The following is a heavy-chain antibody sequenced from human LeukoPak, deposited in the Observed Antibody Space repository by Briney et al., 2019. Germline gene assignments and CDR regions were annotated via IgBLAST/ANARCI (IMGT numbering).Heavy chain of an antibody. CDR2: IYYSGST. CDR1: GGSISSSSYY. CDR3: ARHDYDFWSGYFRY. D-gene: IGHD3-3*01. Sequence: PSETLSLTCTVSGGSISSSSYYWGWIRQPPGKGLEWIGSIYYSGSTYHNPSLKSRVTISVDTSKNQFSLKLSSVTAADTAVYYCARHDYDFWSGYFRYWGQGTLVTVSS. V-gene: IGHV4-39*01. J-gene: IGHJ4*02.